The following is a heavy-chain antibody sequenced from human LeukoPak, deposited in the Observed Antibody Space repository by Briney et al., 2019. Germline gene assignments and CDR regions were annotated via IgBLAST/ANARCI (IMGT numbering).Heavy chain of an antibody. CDR1: GFTFSNYG. D-gene: IGHD2/OR15-2a*01. CDR2: IWFDGSGT. Sequence: GGSLRLSCVASGFTFSNYGMHWVRQAPGKGLEWVAIIWFDGSGTYHADSVKGRVTFSRDNSKNTLYLQMNSLRAEDTAMYYCARHASTHYFDSWGQGTLVTVSS. V-gene: IGHV3-33*01. CDR3: ARHASTHYFDS. J-gene: IGHJ4*02.